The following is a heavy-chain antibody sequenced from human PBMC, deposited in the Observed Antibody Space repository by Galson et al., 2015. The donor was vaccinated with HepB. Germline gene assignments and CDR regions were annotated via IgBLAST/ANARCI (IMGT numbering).Heavy chain of an antibody. CDR2: ISAYNRYT. V-gene: IGHV1-18*01. J-gene: IGHJ5*02. Sequence: SVKVSCKASGYTFSSYSITWVRQAPGQGLEWVGWISAYNRYTNYTQKLQGRVTMTTDTATNTAYMELRSLRSDDTAVYYCARGALVVVVDATQNNGFDPWGQGTLVTVSS. CDR1: GYTFSSYS. D-gene: IGHD2-15*01. CDR3: ARGALVVVVDATQNNGFDP.